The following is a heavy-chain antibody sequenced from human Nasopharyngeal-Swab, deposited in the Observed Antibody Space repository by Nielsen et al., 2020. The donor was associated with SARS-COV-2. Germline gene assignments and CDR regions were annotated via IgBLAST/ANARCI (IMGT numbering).Heavy chain of an antibody. D-gene: IGHD3-16*01. J-gene: IGHJ4*02. CDR3: TRGPLWDGFHWGVSDY. V-gene: IGHV3-30*04. Sequence: GGSLRLSCAASGFTFNRYAMNWVRQAPGKGLQWVAVIFSDGSNQFYGDSLKGRFTVPRDNSKNNLYLEVNSLRPEDTAVYYCTRGPLWDGFHWGVSDYWGQGTLVIVSS. CDR2: IFSDGSNQ. CDR1: GFTFNRYA.